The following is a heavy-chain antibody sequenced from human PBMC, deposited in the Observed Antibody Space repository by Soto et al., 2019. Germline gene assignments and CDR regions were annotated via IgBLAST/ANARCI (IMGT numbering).Heavy chain of an antibody. V-gene: IGHV5-51*01. CDR1: GYIFTNYW. CDR2: IYPADSDT. CDR3: ASRIPAGGIGGS. Sequence: RGESLKISCKASGYIFTNYWIGWVRQMPEKGLEWLGIIYPADSDTRYSPSFQGQVTISADKSINTAYLQWSSLKASDSAMYYCASRIPAGGIGGSWGQGTLVTVSS. J-gene: IGHJ5*02. D-gene: IGHD6-13*01.